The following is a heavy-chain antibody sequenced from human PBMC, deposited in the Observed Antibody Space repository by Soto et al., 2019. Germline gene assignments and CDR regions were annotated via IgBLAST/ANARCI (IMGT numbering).Heavy chain of an antibody. CDR1: GFTFNTYG. Sequence: QVQLVESGGGVVQPGRSLRLSCAASGFTFNTYGIHWVRQAPGKGLEWVALISYDGSYEYYADSVKDRFTISRDNSKNTLYLQMSSLRAEDTAVYYCSRVPQGWGQGTLVTVSS. V-gene: IGHV3-30*03. CDR3: SRVPQG. J-gene: IGHJ4*02. CDR2: ISYDGSYE.